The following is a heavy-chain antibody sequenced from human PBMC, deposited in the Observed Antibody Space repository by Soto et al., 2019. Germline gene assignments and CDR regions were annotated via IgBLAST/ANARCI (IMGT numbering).Heavy chain of an antibody. CDR1: GYTFAKYA. Sequence: ASVKVSCKASGYTFAKYAVHWVRQAPGQRLEWMGWIDAGNGKTKYSQNFQGRVTITRDTSASTAYMELSSLRSEDTTVYYCARGISYSGFYYFDYWGQGILVTVSS. CDR2: IDAGNGKT. V-gene: IGHV1-3*01. J-gene: IGHJ4*02. CDR3: ARGISYSGFYYFDY. D-gene: IGHD1-26*01.